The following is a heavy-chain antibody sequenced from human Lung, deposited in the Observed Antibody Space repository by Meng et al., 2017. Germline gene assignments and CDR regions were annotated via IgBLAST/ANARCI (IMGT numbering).Heavy chain of an antibody. J-gene: IGHJ4*02. CDR1: GFSFTDAW. CDR2: IESNSDGGTT. D-gene: IGHD6-13*01. V-gene: IGHV3-15*04. Sequence: GESLKISCVASGFSFTDAWMSWVRQAPGKGLEWVGRIESNSDGGTTDYAAPVKGRFTISRDDSKNTLYLQMNSLIIEDTALYFCATGAAAADHWGQGTRVTCCS. CDR3: ATGAAAADH.